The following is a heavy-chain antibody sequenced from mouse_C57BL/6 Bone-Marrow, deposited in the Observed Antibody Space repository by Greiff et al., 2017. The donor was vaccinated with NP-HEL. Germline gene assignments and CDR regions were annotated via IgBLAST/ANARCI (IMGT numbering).Heavy chain of an antibody. V-gene: IGHV5-12*01. Sequence: DVKLVESGGGLVQPGGSLKLSCAASGFTFSDYYMYWVRQTPEKRLEWVAYISNGGGSTYYPDTVKGRFTISRDNAKNTLYLQMSRLKSEDTAMYYCARQGYYGSPFAYWGQGTLVTVSA. CDR1: GFTFSDYY. CDR2: ISNGGGST. CDR3: ARQGYYGSPFAY. D-gene: IGHD1-1*01. J-gene: IGHJ3*01.